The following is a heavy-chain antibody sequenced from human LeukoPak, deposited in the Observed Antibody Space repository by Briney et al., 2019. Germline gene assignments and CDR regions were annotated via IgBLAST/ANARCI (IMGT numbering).Heavy chain of an antibody. CDR2: ISGSGGST. CDR3: SKDVYLVVPAACEY. Sequence: PGASLRLSCAASGFTFSCYAMSWRRQAPGKGLEWVSAISGSGGSTYYADSVKGRFTISRDNSKNTLYLQMNSLRAEDTAVYYCSKDVYLVVPAACEYWGQGTLVTVSS. D-gene: IGHD2-2*01. CDR1: GFTFSCYA. V-gene: IGHV3-23*01. J-gene: IGHJ4*02.